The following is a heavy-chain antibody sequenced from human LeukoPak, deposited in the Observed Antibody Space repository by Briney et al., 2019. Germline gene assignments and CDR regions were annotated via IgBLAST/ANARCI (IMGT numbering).Heavy chain of an antibody. D-gene: IGHD5-12*01. CDR2: IKQDGSEK. CDR1: GFTFSSYW. V-gene: IGHV3-7*01. J-gene: IGHJ4*01. Sequence: GGSLRLSCAASGFTFSSYWMSWVRQAPGKGLEWVANIKQDGSEKYYVDSVKGRFTVSRDSARTSLYLQMNSLTAEDTAVYFCARGGYFRPYDYWGQGTLVTVSS. CDR3: ARGGYFRPYDY.